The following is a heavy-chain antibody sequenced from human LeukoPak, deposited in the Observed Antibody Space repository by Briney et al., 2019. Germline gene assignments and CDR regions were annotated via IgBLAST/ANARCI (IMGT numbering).Heavy chain of an antibody. J-gene: IGHJ4*02. D-gene: IGHD6-19*01. Sequence: ASVKVSCKASGYTFTSYGISWVRQAPGQGLEWMGWISAYNGNTHYAQKLQGRVTMTTDTSTSTVYMELSSLRSEDTAVYYCARDGVKYSSGWYFDYWGQGTLVTVSS. CDR3: ARDGVKYSSGWYFDY. CDR2: ISAYNGNT. CDR1: GYTFTSYG. V-gene: IGHV1-18*01.